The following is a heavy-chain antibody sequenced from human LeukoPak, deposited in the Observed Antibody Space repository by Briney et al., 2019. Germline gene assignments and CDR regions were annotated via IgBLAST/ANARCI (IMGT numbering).Heavy chain of an antibody. CDR1: GGSIGSYY. CDR2: IYTSGST. D-gene: IGHD6-13*01. V-gene: IGHV4-4*07. J-gene: IGHJ4*02. CDR3: ARDGGMGIAATGVDY. Sequence: SETLSLTCTVSGGSIGSYYWSWIRQPAGKGLEWIGRIYTSGSTNYNPSLKSRVTISVDKSKNQFSLKLSSVTAADTAVYYCARDGGMGIAATGVDYWGQGTLVTVSS.